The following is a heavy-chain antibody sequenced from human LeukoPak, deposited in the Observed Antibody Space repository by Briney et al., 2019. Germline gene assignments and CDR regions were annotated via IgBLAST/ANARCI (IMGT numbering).Heavy chain of an antibody. J-gene: IGHJ5*02. V-gene: IGHV4-34*01. Sequence: SETLSLTCAVYGGSFSGYYWSWIRQPPGKGLEWIGEINHSGSTNYNPSLKSRVTISVDTSKNQFSLKLSSVTAADTAVYYCARDEYRIVVVPAATLGFDPRGQGTLVTVSS. CDR1: GGSFSGYY. CDR2: INHSGST. D-gene: IGHD2-2*01. CDR3: ARDEYRIVVVPAATLGFDP.